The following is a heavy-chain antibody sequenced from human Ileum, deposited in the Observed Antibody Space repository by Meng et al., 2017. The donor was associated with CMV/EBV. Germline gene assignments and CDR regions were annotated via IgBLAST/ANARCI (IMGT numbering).Heavy chain of an antibody. V-gene: IGHV3-48*03. J-gene: IGHJ4*02. CDR2: ISFGGDVV. CDR1: GFPFSGCD. CDR3: ARGWSPTTPHFDK. D-gene: IGHD1-14*01. Sequence: GESLKISCVASGFPFSGCDGNWVRQAPGKGLEWIAYISFGGDVVQYSDSVKGRFTISRDSARNSLYLQMNSLRVEDTATYYCARGWSPTTPHFDKWGQGTLVTVSS.